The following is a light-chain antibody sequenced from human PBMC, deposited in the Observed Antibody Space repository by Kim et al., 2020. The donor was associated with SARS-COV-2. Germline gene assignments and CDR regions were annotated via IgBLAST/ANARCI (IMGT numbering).Light chain of an antibody. CDR2: EVT. V-gene: IGLV2-18*02. CDR1: SSDVGNHNR. J-gene: IGLJ2*01. CDR3: CSYINNTFDVV. Sequence: QSGTISWTGSSSDVGNHNRVSWYQQPPGTVPKLVLYEVTNRPSGVPDRFSGSKSGNTASLTISGLQAEDEADYYCCSYINNTFDVVFGGGTQLTVL.